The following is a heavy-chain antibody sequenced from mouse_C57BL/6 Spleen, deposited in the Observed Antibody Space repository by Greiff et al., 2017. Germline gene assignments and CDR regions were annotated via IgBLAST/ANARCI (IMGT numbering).Heavy chain of an antibody. J-gene: IGHJ1*03. CDR1: GYTFTDYN. V-gene: IGHV1-22*01. D-gene: IGHD2-5*01. CDR3: ARDNSNYSWYFDE. Sequence: VQLQQSGPELVKPGASVKMSCKASGYTFTDYNMHWVKQSHRKSLEWIGYINPNNGGTSYNQKFKGKATLTVNKSSSTAYMERRSLTSEDSAVYDCARDNSNYSWYFDEWGTGTTVTVSS. CDR2: INPNNGGT.